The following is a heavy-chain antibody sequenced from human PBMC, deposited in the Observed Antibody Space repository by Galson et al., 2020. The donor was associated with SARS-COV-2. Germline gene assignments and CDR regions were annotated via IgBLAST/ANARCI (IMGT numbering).Heavy chain of an antibody. CDR2: ISYDGSYE. CDR3: AKARAVINVRGGMDV. J-gene: IGHJ6*02. V-gene: IGHV3-30*18. Sequence: GESLKLSCAASGFTFNDYVMNWVRQAPGKGLEWVADISYDGSYENYADSVKGRLTISRDNSKNTLYLQMNSLRAEDTAVYYCAKARAVINVRGGMDVWCQGTTVTVSS. D-gene: IGHD3-10*01. CDR1: GFTFNDYV.